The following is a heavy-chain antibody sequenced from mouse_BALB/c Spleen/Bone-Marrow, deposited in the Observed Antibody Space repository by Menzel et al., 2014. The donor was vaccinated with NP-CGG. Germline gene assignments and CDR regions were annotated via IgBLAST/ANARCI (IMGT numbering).Heavy chain of an antibody. CDR1: GFTFTGHY. V-gene: IGHV7-3*02. J-gene: IGHJ2*01. Sequence: EVHLVESGGGLVQPGGFLRLSCATSGFTFTGHYVSWVRQPPGKALEWLGFIRNKANGYTTEYSASVKGRFTISRDNSQSIVYLQMNTLRAEDSATYYCARDYSYYFDYWGQGTTLTVSS. CDR2: IRNKANGYTT. CDR3: ARDYSYYFDY. D-gene: IGHD2-1*01.